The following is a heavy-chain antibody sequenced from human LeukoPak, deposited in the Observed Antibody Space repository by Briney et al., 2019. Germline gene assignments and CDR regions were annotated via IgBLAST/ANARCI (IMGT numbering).Heavy chain of an antibody. CDR2: INPSGGST. Sequence: GASVKVSCTASGYTFTSYYMHWVRQAPGQGLEWMGIINPSGGSTSYAQKFQGRVTMTRDMSTSTVYMELSSLRSEDTAVYYCARAITMVRGVIGTWFDPWGQGTLVTVSS. J-gene: IGHJ5*02. CDR1: GYTFTSYY. D-gene: IGHD3-10*01. V-gene: IGHV1-46*01. CDR3: ARAITMVRGVIGTWFDP.